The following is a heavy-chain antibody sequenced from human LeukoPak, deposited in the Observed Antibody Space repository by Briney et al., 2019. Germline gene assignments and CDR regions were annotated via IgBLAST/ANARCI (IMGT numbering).Heavy chain of an antibody. V-gene: IGHV1-2*02. CDR2: INPNSGGT. Sequence: ASVKVSCKASGYTFTGYYMHWVRQAPGQGLEWMGWINPNSGGTNYAQKFQGRVTMTRDTSISTAYMELSRLRSDDTAVYYCAREEHTYYYGSGSSNWFDPWGQGTLVTVSS. J-gene: IGHJ5*02. CDR3: AREEHTYYYGSGSSNWFDP. D-gene: IGHD3-10*01. CDR1: GYTFTGYY.